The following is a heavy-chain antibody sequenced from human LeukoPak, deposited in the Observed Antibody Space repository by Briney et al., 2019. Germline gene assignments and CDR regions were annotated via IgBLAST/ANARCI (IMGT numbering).Heavy chain of an antibody. Sequence: GGSLRLSCAASGFTFSSYSMNWVRQAPGKGLEWVSVISSGSSYIDSADSVKGRFTISRDNAKNSLFLQMNSLRAEDTAVYYCLRGDTRDYWGQGTLVTVSS. J-gene: IGHJ4*02. CDR1: GFTFSSYS. CDR3: LRGDTRDY. V-gene: IGHV3-21*04. CDR2: ISSGSSYI. D-gene: IGHD2-2*01.